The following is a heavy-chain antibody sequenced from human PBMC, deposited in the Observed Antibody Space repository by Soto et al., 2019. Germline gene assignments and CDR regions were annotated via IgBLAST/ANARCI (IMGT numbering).Heavy chain of an antibody. CDR1: GDAFTNYI. V-gene: IGHV1-69*01. CDR3: AGGRDQPPVGLYFDS. Sequence: QVQLVQSGAEVKKPGSSVKVSCKASGDAFTNYIFDWLRQAPGQGLEWMGGIIPMFGTPKYAPTFKDRVTISADVTTGTAYLALTSLKFDDTAVYYCAGGRDQPPVGLYFDSWGEGTRVTVSS. J-gene: IGHJ4*02. D-gene: IGHD1-26*01. CDR2: IIPMFGTP.